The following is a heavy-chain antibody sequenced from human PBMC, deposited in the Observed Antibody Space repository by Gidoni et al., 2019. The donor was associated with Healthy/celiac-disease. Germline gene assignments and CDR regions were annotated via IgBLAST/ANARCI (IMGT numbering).Heavy chain of an antibody. Sequence: QVQLQQWGAGLLKPSETLSLTCAVYGGSFSGYYWSWIRQPPGKGLEWIGEINHSGSTNYNPSLKSRVTISVDTSKNQFSLKLSSVTAADTAVYYCARGRRNSHWFDPWGQGTLVTVSS. J-gene: IGHJ5*02. V-gene: IGHV4-34*01. CDR2: INHSGST. CDR3: ARGRRNSHWFDP. D-gene: IGHD1-7*01. CDR1: GGSFSGYY.